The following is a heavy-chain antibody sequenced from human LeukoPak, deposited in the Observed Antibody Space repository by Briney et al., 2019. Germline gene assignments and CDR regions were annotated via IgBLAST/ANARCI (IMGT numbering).Heavy chain of an antibody. CDR2: IRYDGSTK. CDR1: EFTFSSYG. D-gene: IGHD5-18*01. J-gene: IGHJ4*02. V-gene: IGHV3-30*02. CDR3: AKRIQSAMATGY. Sequence: GGSLRLSCAASEFTFSSYGMHWVRQAPGKGLEWVAFIRYDGSTKYYTNSVRGRFTISRDNSKNTLYLQMNSLRAEDTAVYYCAKRIQSAMATGYWGQGTLVTVSS.